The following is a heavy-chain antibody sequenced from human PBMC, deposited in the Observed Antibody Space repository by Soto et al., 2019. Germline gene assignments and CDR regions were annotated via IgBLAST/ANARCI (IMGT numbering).Heavy chain of an antibody. V-gene: IGHV4-39*01. J-gene: IGHJ6*02. CDR2: LYYNGRA. Sequence: QLQLQESGPRLVKPSETLSLTCSVSGGSISSSSFYWGWIHQAPGKGLEWIGSLYYNGRAYYNPSLKSRVTISVDASKNQLSLKLSSVTAADTTVYYCASGNFYYYFAMDVWGQGTTVTVSS. CDR1: GGSISSSSFY. D-gene: IGHD1-7*01. CDR3: ASGNFYYYFAMDV.